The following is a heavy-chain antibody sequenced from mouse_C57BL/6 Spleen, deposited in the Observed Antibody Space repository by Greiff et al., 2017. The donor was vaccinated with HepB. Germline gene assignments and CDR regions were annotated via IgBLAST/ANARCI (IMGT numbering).Heavy chain of an antibody. D-gene: IGHD2-3*01. CDR1: GYTFTSYT. CDR3: ARAKDDGYYGWYFDV. Sequence: QVQLQQSGAELARPGASVKMSCKASGYTFTSYTMHWVKQRPGQGLEWIGYINPSSGYTKYNQKFKDKATLTADKSSSTAYMQLSSLTSEDSAVYYGARAKDDGYYGWYFDVWGTGTTVTVSS. V-gene: IGHV1-4*01. J-gene: IGHJ1*03. CDR2: INPSSGYT.